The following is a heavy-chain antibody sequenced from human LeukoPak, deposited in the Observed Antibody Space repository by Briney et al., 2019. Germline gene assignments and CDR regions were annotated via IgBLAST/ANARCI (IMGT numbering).Heavy chain of an antibody. J-gene: IGHJ3*02. CDR3: ASALYYYASSGSDAFDI. CDR2: ISAYNGNT. V-gene: IGHV1-18*01. Sequence: GASVKVSCKASGYTFTSYGISWVRQAPGQGLEWMGWISAYNGNTNYAQKLQGRVTMTTDTSTSTAYTELRSLRSDDTAVYYCASALYYYASSGSDAFDIWGQGTMVTVSS. D-gene: IGHD3-22*01. CDR1: GYTFTSYG.